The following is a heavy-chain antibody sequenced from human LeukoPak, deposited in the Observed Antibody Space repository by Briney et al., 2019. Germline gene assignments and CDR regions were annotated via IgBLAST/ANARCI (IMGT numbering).Heavy chain of an antibody. CDR2: IRQDGSEK. D-gene: IGHD6-13*01. CDR3: ARESIAAGVNDAFDI. CDR1: GFTFSSYW. Sequence: GGSLRLSCAASGFTFSSYWMTWVRQAPGKWLEWVANIRQDGSEKYSVVSVKGRFTTSRDNAKNSLYLQMNSLRAEGTAVYYCARESIAAGVNDAFDIWGQGTMVTVSS. V-gene: IGHV3-7*01. J-gene: IGHJ3*02.